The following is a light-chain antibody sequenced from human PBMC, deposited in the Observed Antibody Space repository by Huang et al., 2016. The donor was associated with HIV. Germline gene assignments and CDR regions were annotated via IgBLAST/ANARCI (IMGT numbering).Light chain of an antibody. CDR1: QSISRY. CDR2: SAS. V-gene: IGKV1-39*01. Sequence: DIQMTQSPSSLSASVGERVTITCRASQSISRYLIWYQQKPGKAPKVLIHSASSLQSGVPSRFSGSGSGTDFTLTISRLQTEDFATYNCQQSYSSPPTFGQGTKVEIK. CDR3: QQSYSSPPT. J-gene: IGKJ2*01.